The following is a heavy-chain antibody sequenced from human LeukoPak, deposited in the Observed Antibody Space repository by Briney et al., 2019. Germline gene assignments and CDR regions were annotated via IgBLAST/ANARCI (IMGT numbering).Heavy chain of an antibody. CDR1: GFTFTNYW. Sequence: GESLKISCQASGFTFTNYWIAWVRPMPGKGLEWMGIVHGGDSDARYSPSFQDQVTMSADKSISTAYLQWNSLRASDSAMYFCARFGYSTSLDFYLDVWGRGTLVAVSS. CDR2: VHGGDSDA. D-gene: IGHD6-13*01. CDR3: ARFGYSTSLDFYLDV. J-gene: IGHJ2*01. V-gene: IGHV5-51*01.